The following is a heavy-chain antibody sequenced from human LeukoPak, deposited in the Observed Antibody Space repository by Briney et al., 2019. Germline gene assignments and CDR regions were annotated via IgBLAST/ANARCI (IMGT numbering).Heavy chain of an antibody. CDR3: AKRRGLELTYYYHMDV. Sequence: GGSLRLSCAASGFTFSSYEMNWVRQAPGKGLEWVSYISSSGSTIYYADSVKGRFTISRDNSKNTLYLQMNSLRADDTAVYYCAKRRGLELTYYYHMDVWGKGTTVTVSS. J-gene: IGHJ6*03. CDR2: ISSSGSTI. V-gene: IGHV3-48*03. CDR1: GFTFSSYE. D-gene: IGHD1-7*01.